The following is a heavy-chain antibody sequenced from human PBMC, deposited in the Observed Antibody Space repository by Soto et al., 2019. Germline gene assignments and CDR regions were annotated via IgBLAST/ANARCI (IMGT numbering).Heavy chain of an antibody. Sequence: SETLSLTCNVSGGSISDFYWSWIRQSPGKRLEWNGYLYYTGSTNYNPALKSRVTISLDTSKNQFSLKVRSVTAADTAVYYCARGGGYDFRSSQAPPIDVWGQGTTVTVSS. CDR2: LYYTGST. D-gene: IGHD3-3*01. CDR3: ARGGGYDFRSSQAPPIDV. J-gene: IGHJ6*02. CDR1: GGSISDFY. V-gene: IGHV4-59*01.